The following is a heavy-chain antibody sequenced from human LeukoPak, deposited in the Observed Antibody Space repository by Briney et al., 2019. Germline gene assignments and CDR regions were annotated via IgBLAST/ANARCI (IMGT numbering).Heavy chain of an antibody. CDR3: AKGRRGSSYVHYFNT. CDR1: GFNFSAYG. D-gene: IGHD2/OR15-2a*01. J-gene: IGHJ1*01. V-gene: IGHV3-30*18. Sequence: GGSLRLSCTASGFNFSAYGMHWVRQAPGKGLDWVAVISFHGTNEYYADSVKGRFTISRDNSNNTLYLQMNSVRAEDTAVYYCAKGRRGSSYVHYFNTWGQGTLVTVSS. CDR2: ISFHGTNE.